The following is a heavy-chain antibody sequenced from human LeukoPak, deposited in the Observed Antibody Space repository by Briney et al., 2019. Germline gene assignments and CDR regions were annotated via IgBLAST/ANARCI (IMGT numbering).Heavy chain of an antibody. J-gene: IGHJ4*02. CDR3: AREGYFDY. Sequence: PGGSLRLSCAASGFTVSDSYMTWVRQAPGKGLEWVSVIFSGGSPHYADSVKGRFTISRDTSKNMVYLQMNSLRAEDTAVYYCAREGYFDYWGQGTLVTVSS. CDR1: GFTVSDSY. V-gene: IGHV3-66*01. CDR2: IFSGGSP.